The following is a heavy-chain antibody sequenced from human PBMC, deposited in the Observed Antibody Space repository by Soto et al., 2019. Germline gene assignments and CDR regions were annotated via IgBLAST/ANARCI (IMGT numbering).Heavy chain of an antibody. CDR2: ISGSVGST. J-gene: IGHJ4*02. V-gene: IGHV3-23*01. CDR1: GFTFSDHG. CDR3: AKDRTIASRNFDS. Sequence: PGGSLRLSCAASGFTFSDHGMHWVLQAPGKGLEWVSSISGSVGSTFYADSVKGRFTISRDNSMNTLYLQMNSLRAEDTAVYYCAKDRTIASRNFDSWGQGALVTVS. D-gene: IGHD6-6*01.